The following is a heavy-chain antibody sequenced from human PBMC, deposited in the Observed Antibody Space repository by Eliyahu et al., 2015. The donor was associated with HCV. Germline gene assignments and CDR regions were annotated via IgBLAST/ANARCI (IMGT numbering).Heavy chain of an antibody. CDR3: AREGWSYGYTD. J-gene: IGHJ4*02. CDR2: IYSGGST. CDR1: GFTVSSNY. V-gene: IGHV3-53*01. D-gene: IGHD5-18*01. Sequence: EVQLVESGGGLIQPGGXLRXSCAASGFTVSSNYMSRVRQGPGKGLEWVSVIYSGGSTYXADSVKGRFTISRDNSKNTLYLQMNSLRAEDTAVYYCAREGWSYGYTDWGQGTLVTVSS.